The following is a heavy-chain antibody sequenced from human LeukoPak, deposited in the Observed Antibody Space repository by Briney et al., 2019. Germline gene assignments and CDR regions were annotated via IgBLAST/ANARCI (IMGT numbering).Heavy chain of an antibody. V-gene: IGHV4-34*01. CDR3: ARANIVATSKHGWFDP. J-gene: IGHJ5*02. Sequence: SETLSLTCAVYGGSFSGYYWSWIRQPPGKGLEWIGEINHSGSTNYNPSLKSRVTISVDTSKNQFPLKLSSVTAADTAVYYCARANIVATSKHGWFDPWGQGTLVTVPS. D-gene: IGHD5-12*01. CDR2: INHSGST. CDR1: GGSFSGYY.